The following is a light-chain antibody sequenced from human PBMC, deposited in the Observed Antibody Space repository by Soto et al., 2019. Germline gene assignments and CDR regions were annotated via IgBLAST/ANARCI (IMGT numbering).Light chain of an antibody. CDR2: STS. J-gene: IGLJ3*02. CDR3: LVYYGGIWV. V-gene: IGLV7-43*01. Sequence: QAVVTQEPSLTVSPGGTVSLTCASSTGAVTSGYYPTWFQQKPEQAPRTVIYSTSVKHSWTPARFSGSLLGGKAALTLSGVQPEDEAEYYCLVYYGGIWVFGGGTKLTVL. CDR1: TGAVTSGYY.